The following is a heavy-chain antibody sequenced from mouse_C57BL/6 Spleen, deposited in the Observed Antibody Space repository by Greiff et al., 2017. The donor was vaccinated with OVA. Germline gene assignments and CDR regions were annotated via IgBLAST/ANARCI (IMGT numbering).Heavy chain of an antibody. CDR2: INYDGSST. D-gene: IGHD2-1*01. J-gene: IGHJ2*01. Sequence: EVMLVESEGGLVQPGSSMKLSCTASGFTFSDYYMAWVRQVPEKGLEWVANINYDGSSTYYLDSLKSRFIISRDNAKNILYLQMSSLKSEDTATYYCARENYYGNGGYYFDYWGQGTTLTVSS. CDR3: ARENYYGNGGYYFDY. V-gene: IGHV5-16*01. CDR1: GFTFSDYY.